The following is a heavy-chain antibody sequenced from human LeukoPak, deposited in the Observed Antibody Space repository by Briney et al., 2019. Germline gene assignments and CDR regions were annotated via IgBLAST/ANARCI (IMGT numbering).Heavy chain of an antibody. CDR1: GYTFNTYG. D-gene: IGHD3-10*01. CDR3: ARGSIGAPHHFDY. V-gene: IGHV7-4-1*02. J-gene: IGHJ4*02. CDR2: INTNTGNP. Sequence: ASVKVSCKASGYTFNTYGMNWVRQAPGQGLEWMGWINTNTGNPAYAQGFTGRFVFSLDTSVSTAYLQISSLKAEDTAVYYCARGSIGAPHHFDYWGQGTLVTVSS.